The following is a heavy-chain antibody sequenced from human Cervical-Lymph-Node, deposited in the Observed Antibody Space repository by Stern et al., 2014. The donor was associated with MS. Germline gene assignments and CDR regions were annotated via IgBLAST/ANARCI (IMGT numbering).Heavy chain of an antibody. V-gene: IGHV1-18*01. CDR3: ARARRSYDPEDY. J-gene: IGHJ4*02. Sequence: VQLVESGAEVKKPGASVKGSCKASGYTFTSYGISWVRQAPGQGLERVGWISAYNGNTNYAQKLQGRVTMTTDTSTSTAYMELRSLRSDDTAVYYCARARRSYDPEDYWGQGTLVTVSS. D-gene: IGHD3-22*01. CDR1: GYTFTSYG. CDR2: ISAYNGNT.